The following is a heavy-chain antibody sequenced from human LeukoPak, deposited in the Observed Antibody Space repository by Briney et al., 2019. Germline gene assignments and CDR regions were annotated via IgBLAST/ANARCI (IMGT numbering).Heavy chain of an antibody. V-gene: IGHV3-30*18. CDR3: AKALPTYYDILTGTRGGIDY. CDR1: GFTFSSYG. CDR2: ISYDGSNK. J-gene: IGHJ4*02. D-gene: IGHD3-9*01. Sequence: GGSLRLSCAASGFTFSSYGMHWVRQAPGKGLEWVAVISYDGSNKYYADSVKGRFTISRDNSKNTLYLQMNSLRAEDTAVYYCAKALPTYYDILTGTRGGIDYWGQGTLVTVSS.